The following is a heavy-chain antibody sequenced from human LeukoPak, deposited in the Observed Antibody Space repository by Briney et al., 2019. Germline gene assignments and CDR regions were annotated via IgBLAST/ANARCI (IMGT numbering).Heavy chain of an antibody. D-gene: IGHD6-13*01. CDR3: ATAAGRSRPNWFDP. Sequence: SETLSLTCTVSGGSVSSGSYYWSWIRQPPGKGLEWIGYIYYSGSTNYNPSLKSRVTISVDTSKNQFSLKLSSVTAADTAVYYCATAAGRSRPNWFDPWGQGTLVTVSS. J-gene: IGHJ5*02. CDR2: IYYSGST. CDR1: GGSVSSGSYY. V-gene: IGHV4-61*01.